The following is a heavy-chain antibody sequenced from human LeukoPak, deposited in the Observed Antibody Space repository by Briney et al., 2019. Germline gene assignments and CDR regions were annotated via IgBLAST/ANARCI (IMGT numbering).Heavy chain of an antibody. CDR3: ARTTTVRGTYYMDV. V-gene: IGHV4-59*02. J-gene: IGHJ6*03. Sequence: PSETLSLTCTVSGGSVSSYYWSWIRQPPGKGLEWIGYIYYSGSTNYNPSLKSRVTISVDTSKNQFSLKLSSVTAADTAVYYCARTTTVRGTYYMDVWGKGTTVTISS. CDR2: IYYSGST. CDR1: GGSVSSYY. D-gene: IGHD3-10*01.